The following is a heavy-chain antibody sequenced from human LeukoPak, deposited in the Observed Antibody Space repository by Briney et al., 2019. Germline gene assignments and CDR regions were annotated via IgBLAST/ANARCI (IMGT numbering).Heavy chain of an antibody. V-gene: IGHV6-1*01. CDR3: ARDLGNTGWYTFDY. D-gene: IGHD6-19*01. CDR1: GDSVSSNNGA. Sequence: SQTLSLTCDISGDSVSSNNGAWNWIRQSPSRGLEWLGRTYYRSKWYNDYAGSLNGRITISPDTSKNQFSLHLNSVTPEDTAVYYGARDLGNTGWYTFDYWGQGILVTVSS. J-gene: IGHJ4*02. CDR2: TYYRSKWYN.